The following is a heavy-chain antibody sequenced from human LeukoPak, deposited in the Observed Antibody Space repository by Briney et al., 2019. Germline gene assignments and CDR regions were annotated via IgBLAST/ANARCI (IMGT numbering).Heavy chain of an antibody. CDR3: ARTSHYVDIAATIPYGIYYFDY. D-gene: IGHD5-12*01. V-gene: IGHV1-18*01. CDR2: ISA. J-gene: IGHJ4*02. CDR1: GYTFTSYG. Sequence: GASVKVSCKASGYTFTSYGINWVRQAPGQGLEWMGWISACRATMTTDTSTSTAYMELRSLRSDDTAVYYCARTSHYVDIAATIPYGIYYFDYWGQGTLVTVSS.